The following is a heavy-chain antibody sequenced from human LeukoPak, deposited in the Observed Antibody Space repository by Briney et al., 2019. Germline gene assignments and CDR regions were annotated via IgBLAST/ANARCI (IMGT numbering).Heavy chain of an antibody. J-gene: IGHJ4*02. CDR2: ISESGDVT. Sequence: GGSLRLSCVVSGFTFSSYPMSWVRQAPGEGLEWVSVISESGDVTHYADSMKGRFTISRDNTKNTLNLQMNSLRDEDTAIYYCARDSSHYLGSSDYWGQGTLVTVSS. D-gene: IGHD6-6*01. CDR1: GFTFSSYP. CDR3: ARDSSHYLGSSDY. V-gene: IGHV3-23*01.